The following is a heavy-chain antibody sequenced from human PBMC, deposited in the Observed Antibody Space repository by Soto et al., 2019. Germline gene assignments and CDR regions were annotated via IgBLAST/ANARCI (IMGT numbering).Heavy chain of an antibody. CDR1: GGTFSSYA. J-gene: IGHJ5*02. Sequence: QVPLVQSGAEVKKPGSSVTVSCKASGGTFSSYAIHWVRQAPGQGLEWMGGIIPMYGPAKYAQRFQGRVTITADESTTTVYMAMTSLPSQDTSVYYCARVTSMVRGVIDNWFDPWGHGPLVTVSS. V-gene: IGHV1-69*01. CDR3: ARVTSMVRGVIDNWFDP. CDR2: IIPMYGPA. D-gene: IGHD3-10*01.